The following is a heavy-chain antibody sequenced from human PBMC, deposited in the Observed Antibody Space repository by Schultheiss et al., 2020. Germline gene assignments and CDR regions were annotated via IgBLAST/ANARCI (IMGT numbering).Heavy chain of an antibody. CDR1: GGTFSSYA. CDR2: MNPNSGNT. J-gene: IGHJ4*02. D-gene: IGHD6-19*01. V-gene: IGHV1-8*02. Sequence: ASVKVSCKASGGTFSSYAISWVRQATGQGLEWMGWMNPNSGNTGYAQKFQGRVTMTRNTSISTAYMELSSLRSEDTAVYYCARIIAVAWSDYWGQGTLVTVSS. CDR3: ARIIAVAWSDY.